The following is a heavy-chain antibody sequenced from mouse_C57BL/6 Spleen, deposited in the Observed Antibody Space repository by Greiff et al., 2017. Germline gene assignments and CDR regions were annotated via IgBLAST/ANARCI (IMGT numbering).Heavy chain of an antibody. CDR3: ARGKLGRGYFDV. V-gene: IGHV1-61*01. J-gene: IGHJ1*03. CDR2: IYPSDSET. D-gene: IGHD4-1*01. CDR1: GFTFTSYW. Sequence: QVQLQQPGAELVRPGSSVKLSCTASGFTFTSYWMDWVKQRPGQGLEWIGNIYPSDSETHYNQKFKDKATMTVDKASSTAYMQLSSLTSEDSAVYYCARGKLGRGYFDVWGTGTTVTVSS.